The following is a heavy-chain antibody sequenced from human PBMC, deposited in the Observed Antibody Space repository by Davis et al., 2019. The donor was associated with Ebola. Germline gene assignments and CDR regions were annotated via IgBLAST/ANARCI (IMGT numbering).Heavy chain of an antibody. Sequence: ASVKVSCKASGYTFTSYAMHWVRQAPGQRLEWMGWISAYNGNTNYAQKLQGRVTMTTDTSTSTAYMELRSLRSDDTAVYYCARAGGKDCGSGSYPTAHWGQGTLVTVSS. CDR1: GYTFTSYA. CDR2: ISAYNGNT. CDR3: ARAGGKDCGSGSYPTAH. V-gene: IGHV1-18*01. J-gene: IGHJ4*02. D-gene: IGHD3-10*01.